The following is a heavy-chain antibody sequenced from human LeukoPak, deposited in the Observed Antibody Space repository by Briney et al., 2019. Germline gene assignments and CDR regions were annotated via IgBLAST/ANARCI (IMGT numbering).Heavy chain of an antibody. Sequence: GGSLRLSCAASGFTFRTCEMIWVRQAPGKGLEWVSYISDSGTKIYYADSVKGRFTISRDNAKNSLYLQMNSLRVEDTAVYYCARESGLGVISPYSDFWGQGTGVTVSP. J-gene: IGHJ4*02. CDR2: ISDSGTKI. CDR3: ARESGLGVISPYSDF. D-gene: IGHD2-21*01. V-gene: IGHV3-48*03. CDR1: GFTFRTCE.